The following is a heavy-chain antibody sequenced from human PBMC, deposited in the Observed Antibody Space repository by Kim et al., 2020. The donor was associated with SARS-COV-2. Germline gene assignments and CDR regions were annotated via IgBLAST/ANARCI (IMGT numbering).Heavy chain of an antibody. D-gene: IGHD3-16*01. CDR3: GRLGGITGEYYYYGLDV. J-gene: IGHJ6*02. CDR1: GFTFRTYG. Sequence: GGSLRLSCVASGFTFRTYGIHWVRQAPGKGLEWVACIWFDGSKRYYGDSVEGRFTISRDNSKNTVYLQMNSLRAEDTAVYFCGRLGGITGEYYYYGLDVWGQGTTVTFSS. V-gene: IGHV3-33*01. CDR2: IWFDGSKR.